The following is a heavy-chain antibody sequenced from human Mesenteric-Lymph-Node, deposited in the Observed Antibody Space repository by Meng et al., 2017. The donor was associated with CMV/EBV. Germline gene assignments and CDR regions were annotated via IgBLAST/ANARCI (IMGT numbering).Heavy chain of an antibody. CDR1: DGSISSGDYY. D-gene: IGHD2-2*01. CDR3: ARGVWYCSSTSCYYCFDP. CDR2: IYYSGST. V-gene: IGHV4-30-4*08. J-gene: IGHJ5*02. Sequence: SETLSLTCTVSDGSISSGDYYWSWIRQPPGQGLEWFGYIYYSGSTYYNPPLKSQVTISVDTSKNQFSLKLSSVTAADTAVYYCARGVWYCSSTSCYYCFDPWGQGTLVTVSS.